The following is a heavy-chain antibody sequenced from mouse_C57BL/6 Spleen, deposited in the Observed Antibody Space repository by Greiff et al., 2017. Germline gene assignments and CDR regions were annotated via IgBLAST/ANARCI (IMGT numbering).Heavy chain of an antibody. Sequence: VQGVESGAELVKPGASVKMSCKASGYTFTSYWITWVKQRPGQGLEWIGDIYPGSGSTNYNEKFKSKATLTVDTSSSTAYMQLSSLTSEDSAVYYCARDGSGSFAYWGQGTLVTVSA. D-gene: IGHD3-2*02. J-gene: IGHJ3*01. CDR3: ARDGSGSFAY. CDR2: IYPGSGST. CDR1: GYTFTSYW. V-gene: IGHV1-55*01.